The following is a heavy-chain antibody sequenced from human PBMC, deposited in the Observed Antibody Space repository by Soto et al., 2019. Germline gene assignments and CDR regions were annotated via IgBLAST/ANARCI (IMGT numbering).Heavy chain of an antibody. CDR2: IIPIFGTA. Sequence: SVKVSCKASGGTFSSYAISWVRQAPGQGLEWMGGIIPIFGTANYAQKFQGRVTITADESTSTAYMELSSLRSEDTAVYYCATNVNQLVPHGMDVWGQGTTVTVSS. J-gene: IGHJ6*02. CDR1: GGTFSSYA. V-gene: IGHV1-69*13. D-gene: IGHD2-2*01. CDR3: ATNVNQLVPHGMDV.